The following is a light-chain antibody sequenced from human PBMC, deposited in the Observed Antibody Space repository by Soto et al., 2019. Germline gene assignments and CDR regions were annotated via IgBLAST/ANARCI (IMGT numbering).Light chain of an antibody. V-gene: IGKV3-20*01. Sequence: ENVLTQSPGTLSLSPGERATLSCRASQTVSSYLTWYQQRPCQAPRLLIYGASKRANGIPHKFSGSGSGTDFTLTISRLEPEDLSLYYCQQYGNSPITFGQGTRLHIK. CDR1: QTVSSY. J-gene: IGKJ5*01. CDR3: QQYGNSPIT. CDR2: GAS.